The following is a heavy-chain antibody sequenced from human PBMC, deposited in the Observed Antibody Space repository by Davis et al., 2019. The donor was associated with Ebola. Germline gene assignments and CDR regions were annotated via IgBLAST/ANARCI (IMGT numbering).Heavy chain of an antibody. CDR2: IIPILGIA. D-gene: IGHD3-3*01. J-gene: IGHJ6*02. CDR1: GGTFSSYA. CDR3: ARDYRVYDFWSGYYYYYYYGMDV. V-gene: IGHV1-69*10. Sequence: SVKVSCKASGGTFSSYAIIWVRQAPGQGLEWMGRIIPILGIANYAQKFQGRVTITADKSTSTAYMELSSLRSEDTAVYYCARDYRVYDFWSGYYYYYYYGMDVWGQGTTVTVSS.